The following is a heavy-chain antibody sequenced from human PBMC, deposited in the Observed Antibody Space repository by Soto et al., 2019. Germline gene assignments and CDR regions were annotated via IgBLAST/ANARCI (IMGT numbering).Heavy chain of an antibody. J-gene: IGHJ4*02. D-gene: IGHD5-18*01. V-gene: IGHV1-2*02. CDR1: GYTFTGYY. CDR2: INPNSGGT. Sequence: ASVKVSCKASGYTFTGYYMHWVRQAPGQGLEWMGWINPNSGGTNYAQKFQGRVTMTRDKSTSTAYMELSSLRSEDTAVYYCASSESAMVFLFDYWGQGTLVTVSS. CDR3: ASSESAMVFLFDY.